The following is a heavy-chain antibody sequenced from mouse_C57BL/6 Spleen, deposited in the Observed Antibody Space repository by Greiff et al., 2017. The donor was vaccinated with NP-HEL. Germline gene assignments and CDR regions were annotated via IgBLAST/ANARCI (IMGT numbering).Heavy chain of an antibody. V-gene: IGHV1-64*01. CDR2: IHPNSGST. Sequence: QVQLQQPGAELVKPGASVKLSCKASGYTFTSYWMHWVKQRPGQGLEWIGMIHPNSGSTKYNEKFKGKATLTVDTSSSTAYMELHSLTSEDSAVYFCARRGSMDYWGQGTSVTVSS. J-gene: IGHJ4*01. CDR1: GYTFTSYW. CDR3: ARRGSMDY.